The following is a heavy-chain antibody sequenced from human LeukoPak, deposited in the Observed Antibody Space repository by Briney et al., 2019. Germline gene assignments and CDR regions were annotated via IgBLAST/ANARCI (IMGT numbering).Heavy chain of an antibody. J-gene: IGHJ4*02. CDR1: GFTFSSYG. CDR2: ISVSVDST. Sequence: GGSLRLSCAASGFTFSSYGMSWVRQAPGRGLEWVSGISVSVDSTYYADSVKGRFTVSRDNSKNTVYLQMNSLRAEDTAVYYCARGSKTAGTIYSFDYWGQGTLVTVSS. V-gene: IGHV3-23*01. CDR3: ARGSKTAGTIYSFDY. D-gene: IGHD6-13*01.